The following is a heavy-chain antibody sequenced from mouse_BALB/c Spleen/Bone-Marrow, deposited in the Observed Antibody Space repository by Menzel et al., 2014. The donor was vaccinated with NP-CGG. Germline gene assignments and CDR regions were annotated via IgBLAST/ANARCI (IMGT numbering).Heavy chain of an antibody. CDR3: ARSTMITTGNYYAMDY. Sequence: EVQGVESGGGLVQPGGSRKVSCAASGFTFSSFGMHWVRQAPEKGLEWVAYISSGSSTIYYADTVKGRFTISRDNPKNTLFLQMTSLRSEDTAMYYCARSTMITTGNYYAMDYWGQGTSVTVSS. D-gene: IGHD2-4*01. CDR2: ISSGSSTI. CDR1: GFTFSSFG. J-gene: IGHJ4*01. V-gene: IGHV5-17*02.